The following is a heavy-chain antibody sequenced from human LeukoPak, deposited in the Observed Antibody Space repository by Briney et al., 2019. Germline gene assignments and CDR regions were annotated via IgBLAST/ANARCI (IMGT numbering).Heavy chain of an antibody. V-gene: IGHV1-46*03. CDR2: INPSGGST. CDR3: ARDVAARPDY. J-gene: IGHJ4*02. Sequence: SVKVSCKASGYTFTSYYMHWVRQPPAQGLEWMGIINPSGGSTSYAQKFQGRVTMTRDTSTSTVYMELSSLRSEDTAVYYCARDVAARPDYWGQGTLVTVSS. D-gene: IGHD6-6*01. CDR1: GYTFTSYY.